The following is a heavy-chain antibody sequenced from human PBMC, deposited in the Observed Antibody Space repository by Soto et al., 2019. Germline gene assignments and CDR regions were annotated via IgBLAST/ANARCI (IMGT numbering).Heavy chain of an antibody. CDR2: IWYDGSNK. D-gene: IGHD3-10*01. V-gene: IGHV3-33*01. CDR3: ARANYYGSGSSNFDY. CDR1: GFTFSSYG. Sequence: ESGGGVVQPGRSLRLSCAASGFTFSSYGMHWVRQAPGKGLEWVAVIWYDGSNKYYADSVKGRFTISRDNSKNTLYLQMNSLRAEDTAVYYCARANYYGSGSSNFDYWGQGTLVTVSS. J-gene: IGHJ4*02.